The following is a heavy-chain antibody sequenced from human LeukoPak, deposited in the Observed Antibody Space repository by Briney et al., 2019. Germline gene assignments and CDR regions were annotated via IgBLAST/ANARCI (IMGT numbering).Heavy chain of an antibody. CDR1: GGSISSYY. CDR3: ARGSAAGLAY. V-gene: IGHV4-59*01. D-gene: IGHD6-13*01. CDR2: IYYSGSN. Sequence: SETLSLTCTVSGGSISSYYWSWIRQPPGKGLEWIGYIYYSGSNNYNPSLKSRVTISVDTSKNQFSLKLSSVTAADTAVYYCARGSAAGLAYWGEGTLVTVSS. J-gene: IGHJ4*02.